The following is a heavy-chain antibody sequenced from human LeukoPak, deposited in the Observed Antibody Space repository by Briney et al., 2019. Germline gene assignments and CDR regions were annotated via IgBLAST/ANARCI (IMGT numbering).Heavy chain of an antibody. CDR2: ISSSSSYI. CDR1: GFTFSSYS. J-gene: IGHJ4*02. Sequence: GGSLRLSCAASGFTFSSYSMNWVRQAPGKGLEWVSSISSSSSYIYYADSVKGRFTISRDNAKNSLYLQMNSPRAEDTAVYYCARVLGIAAAGNDYWGQGTLVTVSS. CDR3: ARVLGIAAAGNDY. D-gene: IGHD6-13*01. V-gene: IGHV3-21*01.